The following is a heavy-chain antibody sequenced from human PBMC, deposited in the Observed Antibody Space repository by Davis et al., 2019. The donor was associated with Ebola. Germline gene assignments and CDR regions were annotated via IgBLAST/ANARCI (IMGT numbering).Heavy chain of an antibody. Sequence: GESLKISCAASGFTFSSYWMSWVRQAPGKGLEWVANIKQDGSEKYYVDSVKGRFTISRDNAKNSLYLQMNSLRAEDTAVYYCAREYAVVDYWGQGTLVTVSS. V-gene: IGHV3-7*03. CDR1: GFTFSSYW. CDR3: AREYAVVDY. D-gene: IGHD4-23*01. J-gene: IGHJ4*02. CDR2: IKQDGSEK.